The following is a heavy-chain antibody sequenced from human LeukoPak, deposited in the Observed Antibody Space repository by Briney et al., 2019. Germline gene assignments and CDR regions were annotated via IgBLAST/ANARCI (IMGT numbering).Heavy chain of an antibody. D-gene: IGHD3-22*01. CDR3: ARDHDSSGSGRDY. CDR2: IFPSGGEI. CDR1: GFTFSTFA. Sequence: HPGGSLRLSCAASGFTFSTFAMIWVRQPPGKGLEWVSSIFPSGGEIHYADSVRGRFTISRDNSKNTLYLQMNSLRAEDTAVYYCARDHDSSGSGRDYWGQGTLVTVSS. J-gene: IGHJ4*02. V-gene: IGHV3-23*01.